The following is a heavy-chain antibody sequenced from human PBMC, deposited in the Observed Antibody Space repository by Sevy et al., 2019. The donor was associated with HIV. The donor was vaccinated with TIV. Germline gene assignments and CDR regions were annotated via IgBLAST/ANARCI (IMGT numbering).Heavy chain of an antibody. CDR1: GFTFSSYG. D-gene: IGHD5-12*01. CDR2: ISYDGSNK. Sequence: GGSLRLSCAASGFTFSSYGMHWVRQAPGKGLEWVAVISYDGSNKYYADSVKGRFTISRDNSKNTRYLQMNGLRAEDTAGYYCAKAAGMATGLFGYFDYWGQGTLVTVSS. V-gene: IGHV3-30*18. J-gene: IGHJ4*02. CDR3: AKAAGMATGLFGYFDY.